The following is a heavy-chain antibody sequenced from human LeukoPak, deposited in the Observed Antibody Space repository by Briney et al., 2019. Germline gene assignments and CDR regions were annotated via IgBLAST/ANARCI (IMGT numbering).Heavy chain of an antibody. Sequence: SQTLSLTCTVSGGSISSGDYYWSWIRQPPGKGLEWIGYIYYSGSTYYNPSLKSRVTISVDTSKNQFSLKLSSVTAADTAVYYCAKTGYCTNGVCYTGYYYGMDVWGQGTTVTVSS. J-gene: IGHJ6*02. CDR2: IYYSGST. CDR3: AKTGYCTNGVCYTGYYYGMDV. D-gene: IGHD2-8*01. CDR1: GGSISSGDYY. V-gene: IGHV4-30-4*01.